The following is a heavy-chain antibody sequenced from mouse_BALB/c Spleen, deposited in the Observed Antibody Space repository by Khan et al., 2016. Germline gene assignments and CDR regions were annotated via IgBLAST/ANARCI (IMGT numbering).Heavy chain of an antibody. CDR2: IYPGDGDT. D-gene: IGHD1-1*01. J-gene: IGHJ1*01. CDR3: ASEPYYYTSSPRYFDV. CDR1: GYAFSSYW. Sequence: QVQLQQSGAELVRPGSSVKISCKASGYAFSSYWMNWVKQRPGQGLEWIGQIYPGDGDTNYNGEFKGKATLTADKSSSTAYMQLSSLTSEDSAVYFCASEPYYYTSSPRYFDVWGAGTTVTVSS. V-gene: IGHV1-80*01.